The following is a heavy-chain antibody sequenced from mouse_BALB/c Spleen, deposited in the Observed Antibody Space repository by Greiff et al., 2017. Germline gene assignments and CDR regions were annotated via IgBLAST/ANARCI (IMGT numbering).Heavy chain of an antibody. CDR3: ARSTMITRDAMDY. V-gene: IGHV1-14*01. CDR1: GYTFTSYV. CDR2: INPYNDGT. D-gene: IGHD2-4*01. J-gene: IGHJ4*01. Sequence: EVKLVESGPELVKPGASVKMSCKASGYTFTSYVMHWVKQKPGQGLEWIGYINPYNDGTKYNEKFKGKATLTSDKSSSTAYMELSSLTSEDSAVYYCARSTMITRDAMDYWGQGTSVTVSS.